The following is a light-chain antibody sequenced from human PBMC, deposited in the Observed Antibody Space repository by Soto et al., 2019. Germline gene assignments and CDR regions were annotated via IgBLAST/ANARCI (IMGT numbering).Light chain of an antibody. CDR1: YSDVGGYNY. J-gene: IGLJ3*02. CDR2: EVS. CDR3: GSYTDSNSPWV. Sequence: QSVLTQPAFVSGSPGQSITISCTGTYSDVGGYNYVSWFQQHPGKAPQLIIYEVSNRPLGISNRFSASKSGNTASLTISGLQAXDEAXYYCGSYTDSNSPWVFGGGTKLTVL. V-gene: IGLV2-14*01.